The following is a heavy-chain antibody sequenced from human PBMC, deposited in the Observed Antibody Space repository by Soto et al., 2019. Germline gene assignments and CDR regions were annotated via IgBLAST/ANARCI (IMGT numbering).Heavy chain of an antibody. J-gene: IGHJ3*02. CDR2: IVVGSGNT. CDR1: GFTFTSSA. CDR3: AAEGLGDSSGWYDAFDI. V-gene: IGHV1-58*01. Sequence: LVKGACKASGFTFTSSAVQWVRQARGQRLEWIGWIVVGSGNTNYAQKFQERVTITRDMSTSTAYMELSSLRSEDTAVYYCAAEGLGDSSGWYDAFDIWGQGTMVTVSS. D-gene: IGHD6-19*01.